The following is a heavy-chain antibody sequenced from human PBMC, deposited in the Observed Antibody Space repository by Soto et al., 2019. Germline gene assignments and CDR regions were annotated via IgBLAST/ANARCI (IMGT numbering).Heavy chain of an antibody. J-gene: IGHJ6*02. CDR3: ARDKDRPQLGGNYYYIMDV. CDR2: IMPIFRTA. Sequence: QVQVVQSRAEVKKPGSSVKVSCKASGGTFSTAAISWVRQAPGQGLEWMGGIMPIFRTADYAQKFQGRVTITADESTSTAYLELRSLRSEDTAVYYCARDKDRPQLGGNYYYIMDVWGQGTTVTVSS. CDR1: GGTFSTAA. D-gene: IGHD3-3*02. V-gene: IGHV1-69*12.